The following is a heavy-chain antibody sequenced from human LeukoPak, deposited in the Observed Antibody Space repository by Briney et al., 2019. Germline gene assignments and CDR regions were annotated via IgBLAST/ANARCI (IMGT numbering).Heavy chain of an antibody. CDR3: AKVPEAGYSYGNDY. D-gene: IGHD5-18*01. CDR2: IRYDGSNK. J-gene: IGHJ4*02. CDR1: GFTFSSYG. Sequence: GGSLRLSCAASGFTFSSYGMHWVRQAPGKGLEWVAFIRYDGSNKYYADSVKGRFTISRDNSKNTLYLQMNSLRAEDTAVYYCAKVPEAGYSYGNDYWGQGTLVTVSS. V-gene: IGHV3-30*02.